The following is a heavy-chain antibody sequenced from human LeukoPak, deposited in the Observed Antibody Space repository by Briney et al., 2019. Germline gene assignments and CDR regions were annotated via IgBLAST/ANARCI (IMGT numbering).Heavy chain of an antibody. CDR3: ARDPTNTVTTAPDY. V-gene: IGHV3-30-3*01. CDR2: ISYDGSNK. Sequence: GGALRLSCAASGFTFSSYAMHWVRQAPGKGLEWVAVISYDGSNKYYADSVKGRFPLSRDNSKNTLYLQINSLRAEDTAVYYCARDPTNTVTTAPDYWGQGPLVTVSS. J-gene: IGHJ4*02. D-gene: IGHD4-17*01. CDR1: GFTFSSYA.